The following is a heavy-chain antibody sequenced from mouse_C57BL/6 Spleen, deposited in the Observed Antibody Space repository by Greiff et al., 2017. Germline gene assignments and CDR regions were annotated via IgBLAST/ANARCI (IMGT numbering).Heavy chain of an antibody. CDR3: ARGVDYDYDGFAY. Sequence: QVQLQQPGAELVMPGASVKLSCKASGYTFTSYWMHWVKQRPGQGLEWIGEIDPSDSYTNYNQKFKGKSTLTVDKSSRTAYMQLSSLTSEDSAVYYSARGVDYDYDGFAYWGQGTLVTVSA. V-gene: IGHV1-69*01. CDR1: GYTFTSYW. CDR2: IDPSDSYT. J-gene: IGHJ3*01. D-gene: IGHD2-4*01.